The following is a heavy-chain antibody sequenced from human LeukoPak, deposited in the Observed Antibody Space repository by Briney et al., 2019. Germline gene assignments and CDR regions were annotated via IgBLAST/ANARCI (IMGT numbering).Heavy chain of an antibody. D-gene: IGHD1-26*01. CDR2: IKQDGSDK. CDR1: GFTFSNYW. Sequence: GGSLRLSCAPSGFTFSNYWMSWVRQAPGGGLEWVANIKQDGSDKKYVDSVKGRITISRDNAKNSLYLQMNSLRVEDTAVYYCGVYSGSSAVDHWGQGSLATVSS. CDR3: GVYSGSSAVDH. V-gene: IGHV3-7*01. J-gene: IGHJ5*02.